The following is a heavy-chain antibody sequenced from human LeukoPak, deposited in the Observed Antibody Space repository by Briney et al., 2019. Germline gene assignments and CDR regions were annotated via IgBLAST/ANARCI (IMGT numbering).Heavy chain of an antibody. CDR2: ISGSRGST. V-gene: IGHV3-23*01. CDR1: GITSSSHA. CDR3: AKYFYDYSYYGMDV. J-gene: IGHJ6*02. D-gene: IGHD3-10*01. Sequence: GGSLRLSCAAAGITSSSHAMSWVRQAPGKGLECVSTISGSRGSTYYADSVKGRFTISRDNSKNTVYLQMNSLRAEDTAVYYCAKYFYDYSYYGMDVWGQGTTVTVSS.